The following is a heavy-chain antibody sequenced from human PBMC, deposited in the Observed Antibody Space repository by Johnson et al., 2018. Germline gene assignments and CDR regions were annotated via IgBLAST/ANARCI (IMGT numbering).Heavy chain of an antibody. V-gene: IGHV1-8*01. D-gene: IGHD3-22*01. CDR1: GYTFTSYD. J-gene: IGHJ1*01. CDR3: ARDWLGGFDSSGYYPEYFQH. CDR2: MNPNSGNT. Sequence: QVQLQEAGAEVKKPGASVKVSCKASGYTFTSYDINWVRQATGQGLEWMGWMNPNSGNTGYAQKFQGRVTMTRNTSISTAYMELSSLRAEDTAVYYCARDWLGGFDSSGYYPEYFQHWGQGTLVTVSS.